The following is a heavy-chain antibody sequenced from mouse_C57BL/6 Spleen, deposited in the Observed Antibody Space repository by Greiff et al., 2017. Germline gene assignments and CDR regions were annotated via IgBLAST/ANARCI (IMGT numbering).Heavy chain of an antibody. CDR3: ASNYYGSPIFAY. CDR1: GYTFTSYW. D-gene: IGHD1-1*01. V-gene: IGHV1-64*01. Sequence: QVQLQQPGAELVQPGASVKLSCKASGYTFTSYWMHWVKQRPGQGLEWIGMIHPNSGSTNYNEKFKSKATLTVDKSSSTAYMQLSSLTSEDSAVYYCASNYYGSPIFAYWGQGTLVTVSA. CDR2: IHPNSGST. J-gene: IGHJ3*01.